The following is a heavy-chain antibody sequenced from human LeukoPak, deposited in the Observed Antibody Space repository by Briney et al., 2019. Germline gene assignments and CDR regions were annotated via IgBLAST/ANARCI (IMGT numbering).Heavy chain of an antibody. CDR3: ARHGSVAARPGYFDY. D-gene: IGHD6-6*01. CDR1: GGSISSYY. CDR2: IYYSGST. V-gene: IGHV4-59*08. Sequence: PSETLSLTCTVSGGSISSYYWSWIRQPPGKGLEWIGYIYYSGSTNYNPSLKSRVTISVDTSKNQFSLKLSSVTAADTAMYYCARHGSVAARPGYFDYWGQGTLVTVSS. J-gene: IGHJ4*02.